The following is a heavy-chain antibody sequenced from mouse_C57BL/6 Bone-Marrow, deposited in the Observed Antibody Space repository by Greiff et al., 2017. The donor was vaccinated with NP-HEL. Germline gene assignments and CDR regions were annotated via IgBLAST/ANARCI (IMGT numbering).Heavy chain of an antibody. CDR3: ARDYYGSSYPYYFDY. CDR1: GYSFTGYY. CDR2: INPSTGGT. V-gene: IGHV1-42*01. D-gene: IGHD1-1*01. J-gene: IGHJ2*01. Sequence: EVQLQQSGPELVKPGASVKISCKASGYSFTGYYMNWVKQSPEKSLEWIGEINPSTGGTTYNQKFKAKATLTVDKSSSTAYMQLKSLTSEDSAVYYCARDYYGSSYPYYFDYWGQGTTLTVSS.